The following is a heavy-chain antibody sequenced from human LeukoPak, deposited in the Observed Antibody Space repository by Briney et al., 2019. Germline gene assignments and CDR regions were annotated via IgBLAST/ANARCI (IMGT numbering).Heavy chain of an antibody. V-gene: IGHV1-69*05. CDR3: ARTTQAYYYYYYMDV. J-gene: IGHJ6*03. CDR2: IIPIFGTA. Sequence: SVKVSCKASGGTFSSYAISWVRQAPGQGLEWVGGIIPIFGTANYAQKFQGRVTITTDESTSTAYMELSSLRSEDTAVYYCARTTQAYYYYYYMDVWGKGTTVTVSS. D-gene: IGHD1-1*01. CDR1: GGTFSSYA.